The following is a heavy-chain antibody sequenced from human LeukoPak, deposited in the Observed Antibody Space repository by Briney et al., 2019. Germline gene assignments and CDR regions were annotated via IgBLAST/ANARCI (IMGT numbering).Heavy chain of an antibody. D-gene: IGHD6-6*01. V-gene: IGHV1-69*06. CDR1: GYTFTSYD. Sequence: GASVKVSCKASGYTFTSYDINWVRQATGQGLEWMGGIIPIFGTANYAQKFQGRVTITADKSTSTAYMELSSLRSEDTAVYYCATRSSIAARAIYYYYYMDVWGKGTTVTISS. CDR3: ATRSSIAARAIYYYYYMDV. J-gene: IGHJ6*03. CDR2: IIPIFGTA.